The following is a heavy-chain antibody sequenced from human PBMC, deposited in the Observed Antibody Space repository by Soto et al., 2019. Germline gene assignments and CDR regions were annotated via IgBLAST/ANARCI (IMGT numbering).Heavy chain of an antibody. Sequence: ASVKVSCKASGYTFTSYGISWVRQAPGQGLEWMGWISAYNGNTNYAQKLQGRVTMTTDTSTSTAYMELRSLRSDDTAVYYCARDFFDPGRKYYYDSSGYGGYYYGMDVWGQGTTVNVSS. V-gene: IGHV1-18*01. J-gene: IGHJ6*02. D-gene: IGHD3-22*01. CDR2: ISAYNGNT. CDR3: ARDFFDPGRKYYYDSSGYGGYYYGMDV. CDR1: GYTFTSYG.